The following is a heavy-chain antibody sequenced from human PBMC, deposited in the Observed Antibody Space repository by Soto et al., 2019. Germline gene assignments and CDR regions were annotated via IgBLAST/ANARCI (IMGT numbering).Heavy chain of an antibody. V-gene: IGHV3-48*01. D-gene: IGHD5-12*01. CDR3: ARLPYGYSGYDSPY. CDR2: ISSSSSTI. J-gene: IGHJ4*02. Sequence: EVPLVESGGGLVQPGGSLRLSCAASGFTFSSYSMNWVRQAPGKGLEWVSYISSSSSTIYYADSVKGRFTISRDNAKNSLYLQMNSLRAEDTAVYYCARLPYGYSGYDSPYWGQGTLVTVSS. CDR1: GFTFSSYS.